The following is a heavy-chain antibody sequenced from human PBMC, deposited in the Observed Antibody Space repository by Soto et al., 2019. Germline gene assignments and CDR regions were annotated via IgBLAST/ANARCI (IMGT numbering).Heavy chain of an antibody. CDR3: ARGRSGVLVDY. CDR1: GGSFSGYY. Sequence: QVQLQQCGAGLLKPSETLSLTSAVYGGSFSGYYWYWIRQPPGKGLEWIGEINHRGTTDYNPSLKSRVTISVDTSKNQFSLKLNSVTAADTAVYYCARGRSGVLVDYWGQGTLVTVSS. CDR2: INHRGTT. J-gene: IGHJ4*02. D-gene: IGHD3-3*01. V-gene: IGHV4-34*01.